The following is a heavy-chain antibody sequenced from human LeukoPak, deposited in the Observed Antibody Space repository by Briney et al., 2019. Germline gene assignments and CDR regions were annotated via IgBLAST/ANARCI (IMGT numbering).Heavy chain of an antibody. D-gene: IGHD3-22*01. CDR3: ATTFYDSSGYYYYYYMDV. Sequence: ASVKVSCKASGYTFTGYYMHWVRQAPGQGLEWMGWINPNSGGTNYAQKFQGRVTMTRDTSISTAYMELSRLRSDDTAVYYCATTFYDSSGYYYYYYMDVWGKGTTVTVSS. CDR1: GYTFTGYY. CDR2: INPNSGGT. J-gene: IGHJ6*03. V-gene: IGHV1-2*02.